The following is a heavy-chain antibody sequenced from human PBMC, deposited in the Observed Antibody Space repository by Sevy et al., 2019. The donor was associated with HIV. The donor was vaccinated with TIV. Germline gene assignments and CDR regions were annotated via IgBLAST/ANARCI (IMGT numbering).Heavy chain of an antibody. D-gene: IGHD3-3*01. J-gene: IGHJ4*02. CDR3: ARGNRATSIFGVVIILDPSGYDY. CDR2: INSDGSST. V-gene: IGHV3-74*01. Sequence: GGSLRLSCAASGFTFSSYWMHWVRQAPGKGLVWVSRINSDGSSTSYADSVKGRFTISSDNAKNTLYLQMNSLRAEDTAVYYCARGNRATSIFGVVIILDPSGYDYWGQGTLVTVSS. CDR1: GFTFSSYW.